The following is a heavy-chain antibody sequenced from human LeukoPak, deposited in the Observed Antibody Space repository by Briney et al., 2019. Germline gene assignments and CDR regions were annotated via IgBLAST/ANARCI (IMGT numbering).Heavy chain of an antibody. Sequence: SQTLSLTCAISGDSVSSNSAAWNWIRQSPSRGLEWLGRTYYRSKWYNDYAVSVKSRITINPDTSKNQFSLQLNSVTAADTAVYYCASSAVRGVKGVWFDPWGQGTLVTVSS. V-gene: IGHV6-1*01. J-gene: IGHJ5*02. D-gene: IGHD3-10*01. CDR2: TYYRSKWYN. CDR3: ASSAVRGVKGVWFDP. CDR1: GDSVSSNSAA.